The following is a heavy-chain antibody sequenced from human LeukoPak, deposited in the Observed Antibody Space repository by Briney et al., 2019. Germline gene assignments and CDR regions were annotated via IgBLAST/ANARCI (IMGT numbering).Heavy chain of an antibody. J-gene: IGHJ3*02. Sequence: SETLSLTCTVSGGSTSSYYWTWIRQPPGEGLEWIGYIYNSRSTNYNPSLNSRVTISADASKNQFSLKLNSVTAADTAVYYCARLNVLTEGEAFDIWGQGTMVTVSS. V-gene: IGHV4-59*08. CDR1: GGSTSSYY. CDR3: ARLNVLTEGEAFDI. CDR2: IYNSRST. D-gene: IGHD3-9*01.